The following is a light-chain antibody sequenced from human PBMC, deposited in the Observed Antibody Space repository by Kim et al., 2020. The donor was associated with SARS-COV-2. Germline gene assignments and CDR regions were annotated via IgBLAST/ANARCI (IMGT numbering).Light chain of an antibody. CDR2: YDS. CDR3: QVWDRSSDHHV. V-gene: IGLV3-21*04. J-gene: IGLJ1*01. Sequence: SSELTQPPSVSVAPGKTARITCGGNNIGSKSVHWYQQKPGQAPVLVIYYDSDRPSGIPERFSGSNSGNTATLTISRVEAGDEADYYCQVWDRSSDHHVFG. CDR1: NIGSKS.